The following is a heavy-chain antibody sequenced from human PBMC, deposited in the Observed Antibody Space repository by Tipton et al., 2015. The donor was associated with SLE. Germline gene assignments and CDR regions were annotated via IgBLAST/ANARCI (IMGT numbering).Heavy chain of an antibody. V-gene: IGHV4-61*02. D-gene: IGHD3-10*01. CDR1: GGSISSGYYY. CDR3: ARELPDYGSGSRDPHFDY. J-gene: IGHJ4*02. CDR2: VFASGTT. Sequence: TLSLTCTVSGGSISSGYYYWSWIRQPAGKGLEWIGRVFASGTTRYNPPLKSRVTMSVDTSKSQFSLELSSVTAADTAVYYCARELPDYGSGSRDPHFDYWSQGTLVTVSS.